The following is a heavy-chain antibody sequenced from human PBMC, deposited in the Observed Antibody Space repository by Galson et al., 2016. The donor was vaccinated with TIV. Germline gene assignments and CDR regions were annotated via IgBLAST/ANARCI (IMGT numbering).Heavy chain of an antibody. J-gene: IGHJ6*02. D-gene: IGHD3-22*01. Sequence: SLRLSCAVSGFTFTDYYMNWIRQAPGEGLEWVSYISNGGSTTYYADFVTGRFTISRDNAKTSLYLHMSSLRAEDTAVYYCARAITMRVADYYYGMDVWGQGTAVTASS. V-gene: IGHV3-11*04. CDR3: ARAITMRVADYYYGMDV. CDR2: ISNGGSTT. CDR1: GFTFTDYY.